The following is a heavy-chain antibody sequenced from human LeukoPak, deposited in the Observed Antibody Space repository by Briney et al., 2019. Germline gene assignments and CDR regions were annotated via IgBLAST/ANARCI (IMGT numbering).Heavy chain of an antibody. V-gene: IGHV3-21*04. Sequence: GGSLRLSCAASGFTFSSYSMNWVRQAPGKGLEWVSSISSSSSCIYYADSVKGRFTISRDNAKNSLYLQMNSLRAEDTAVYYCAKDAGYCSSTSCYTDYYYYYGMDVWGQGTTVTVSS. J-gene: IGHJ6*02. CDR3: AKDAGYCSSTSCYTDYYYYYGMDV. CDR1: GFTFSSYS. D-gene: IGHD2-2*02. CDR2: ISSSSSCI.